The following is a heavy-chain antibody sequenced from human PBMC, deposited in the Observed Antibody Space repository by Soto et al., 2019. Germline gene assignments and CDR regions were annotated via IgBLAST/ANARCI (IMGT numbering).Heavy chain of an antibody. V-gene: IGHV4-59*01. Sequence: QVQLQESGPGLVKPSETLSLTCTVSGGSISSYYWSWIRQPPGKGLEWIGYIYYSGSTNYNPSLKSLVTISVDTSKNQFSLKLSSVTAADTAVYYCAREQNYDISQKHDALDIWGQGTMVTVSS. CDR1: GGSISSYY. CDR2: IYYSGST. D-gene: IGHD3-9*01. J-gene: IGHJ3*02. CDR3: AREQNYDISQKHDALDI.